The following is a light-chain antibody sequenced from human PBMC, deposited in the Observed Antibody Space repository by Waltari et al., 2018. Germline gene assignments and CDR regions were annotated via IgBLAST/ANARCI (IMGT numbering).Light chain of an antibody. CDR2: AAS. V-gene: IGKV1-9*01. CDR3: QELNTYPQSLT. J-gene: IGKJ4*01. CDR1: QGISSY. Sequence: DIQLTQSPSFLSAPIGNRVTIPCRASQGISSYLAWYQQKPGKAPKLLIYAASTLQSGVPSRFSGSGSGTEFTLTISSLQPEDFATYYCQELNTYPQSLTFGGGTKVEI.